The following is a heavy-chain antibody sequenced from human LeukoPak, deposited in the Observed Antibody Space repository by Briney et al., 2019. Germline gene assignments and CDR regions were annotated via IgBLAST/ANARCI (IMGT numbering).Heavy chain of an antibody. CDR2: INERGTDS. J-gene: IGHJ4*02. V-gene: IGHV3-74*03. D-gene: IGHD3/OR15-3a*01. CDR1: GFTFSGHW. Sequence: PGGSLRPSCTASGFTFSGHWIHWVRQAPGMGLVWVSRINERGTDSMYAESVKGRFTISRDNAKNTVYLQMNSLRVEDTAVYHCVRDETLWTLDWWGQGTLVSVSS. CDR3: VRDETLWTLDW.